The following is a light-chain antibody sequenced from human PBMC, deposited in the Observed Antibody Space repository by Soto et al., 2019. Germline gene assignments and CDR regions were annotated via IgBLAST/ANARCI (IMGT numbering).Light chain of an antibody. J-gene: IGKJ5*01. V-gene: IGKV3-20*01. CDR2: GAS. Sequence: EIVLTQSPGTLSLSPGERATLSCRASQSVSSSYLAWYQQKPGQAPRLLIYGASSRATGIPDRFSGSGSGTDFTLNISRLEPEDFAVYYCQQYGRSPQITFGQGPRLEIK. CDR3: QQYGRSPQIT. CDR1: QSVSSSY.